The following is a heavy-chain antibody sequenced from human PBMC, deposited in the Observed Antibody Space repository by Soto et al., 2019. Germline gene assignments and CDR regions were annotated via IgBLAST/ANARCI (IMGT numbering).Heavy chain of an antibody. D-gene: IGHD1-26*01. CDR3: ARDRSYGGNSSHRYYYYGMDV. CDR1: GFTFSSYG. V-gene: IGHV3-30*03. J-gene: IGHJ6*01. Sequence: GGSLRLSCAASGFTFSSYGMHWVRQAPGKGLEWVAVISYDGSNKYYADSVKGRFTISRDNSKNTLYLQMNSLRAEDTAVYYCARDRSYGGNSSHRYYYYGMDVCGQGTTVTVSS. CDR2: ISYDGSNK.